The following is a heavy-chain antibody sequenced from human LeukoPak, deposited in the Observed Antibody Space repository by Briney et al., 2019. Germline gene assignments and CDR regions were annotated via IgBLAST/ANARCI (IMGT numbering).Heavy chain of an antibody. CDR1: GFTFSSYA. CDR2: ISGSGGST. Sequence: GGSLRLSCAASGFTFSSYAMSWVRQAPGKGLEWVSAISGSGGSTYYADSVKGRFTISRDNSKNTLYLQMNSLRAEDTAVYYCAKDSDYGLGSYIFFLGTFDYWGQGTLVTVSS. J-gene: IGHJ4*02. V-gene: IGHV3-23*01. CDR3: AKDSDYGLGSYIFFLGTFDY. D-gene: IGHD3-10*01.